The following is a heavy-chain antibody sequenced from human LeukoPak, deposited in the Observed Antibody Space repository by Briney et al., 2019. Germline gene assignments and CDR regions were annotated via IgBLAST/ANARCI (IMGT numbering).Heavy chain of an antibody. V-gene: IGHV3-30*18. Sequence: GGSLRVSCAASGFTFSSYGMHWVRQAPGKGLEWVAVISYDGSNKYYADSVKGRFTISRDNSKNTLYLQMNSLRAEDTAVYYCAKDLEQWLPTGYYFDYWGQGTLVTVSS. D-gene: IGHD6-19*01. J-gene: IGHJ4*02. CDR3: AKDLEQWLPTGYYFDY. CDR1: GFTFSSYG. CDR2: ISYDGSNK.